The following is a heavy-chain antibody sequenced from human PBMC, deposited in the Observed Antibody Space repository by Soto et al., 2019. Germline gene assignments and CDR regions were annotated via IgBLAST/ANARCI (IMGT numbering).Heavy chain of an antibody. J-gene: IGHJ4*02. V-gene: IGHV3-48*02. CDR3: AREDILGVRSFDY. CDR2: ISSGSKTI. CDR1: GFTFSGYS. D-gene: IGHD3-9*01. Sequence: EVQLVESGGGLVQWGGSLRLSCAASGFTFSGYSVNWVRQAPGKGLEWVSYISSGSKTIYYAASVKGRFTVSRDNARNSQYLQMNSLRDEDTAVYYCAREDILGVRSFDYWGQGTLVTVSS.